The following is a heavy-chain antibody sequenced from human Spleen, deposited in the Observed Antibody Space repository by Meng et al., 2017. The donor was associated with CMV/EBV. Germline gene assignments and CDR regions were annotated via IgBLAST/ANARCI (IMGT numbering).Heavy chain of an antibody. Sequence: GGSLRLSCTASGFTFGYYAMSWVRQAPGKGLEWVGFIRSKAYDGTTQYAASVKGRFTISRDDSNSIAYLQMNSLKTEDTAVYYCTRERGGFITGIGDYWGQGTLVTVSS. V-gene: IGHV3-49*04. D-gene: IGHD1-20*01. CDR3: TRERGGFITGIGDY. CDR2: IRSKAYDGTT. CDR1: GFTFGYYA. J-gene: IGHJ4*02.